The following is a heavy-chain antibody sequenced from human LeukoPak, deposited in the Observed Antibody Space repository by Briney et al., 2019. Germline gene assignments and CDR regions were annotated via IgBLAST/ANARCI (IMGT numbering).Heavy chain of an antibody. V-gene: IGHV4-59*01. D-gene: IGHD6-19*01. J-gene: IGHJ4*02. CDR3: ARAKKAVAGFFDY. Sequence: SETLSLTCTVSGDSISSYYWSWIRQPPGKGLEWIGYIYYSGGSNYNPSLKSRVTISVDTSKNQVSLKLSSVTAADTAVYYCARAKKAVAGFFDYWGRGPLVTVSS. CDR1: GDSISSYY. CDR2: IYYSGGS.